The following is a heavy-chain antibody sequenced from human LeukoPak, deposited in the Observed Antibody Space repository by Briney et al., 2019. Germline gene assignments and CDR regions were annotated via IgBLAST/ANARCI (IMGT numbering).Heavy chain of an antibody. CDR3: ARDLRVAVTCNWRWFDP. CDR2: VKQDGSEK. Sequence: GGSLRLSCAASGFSFSSYSMNWVRQAPGKGLEWVASVKQDGSEKYYVDSVKGRFTISRDNAKNSLYLQMNSLRVEDTAVYYCARDLRVAVTCNWRWFDPRGLGTLVTVSS. J-gene: IGHJ5*02. D-gene: IGHD6-19*01. CDR1: GFSFSSYS. V-gene: IGHV3-7*01.